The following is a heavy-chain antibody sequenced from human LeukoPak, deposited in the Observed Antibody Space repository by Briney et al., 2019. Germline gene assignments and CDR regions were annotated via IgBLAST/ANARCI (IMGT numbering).Heavy chain of an antibody. J-gene: IGHJ3*01. V-gene: IGHV1-18*01. Sequence: ASVTVSCKASGYTFTSYGMSWVRQAPGQGLEWMGWISTHTGDTSYAQKLQGRVTMTTDTSTSTVYMELRSLRSDDTAVFYCARDGGNDGFDFWGQGTMVTVSS. D-gene: IGHD1-26*01. CDR3: ARDGGNDGFDF. CDR1: GYTFTSYG. CDR2: ISTHTGDT.